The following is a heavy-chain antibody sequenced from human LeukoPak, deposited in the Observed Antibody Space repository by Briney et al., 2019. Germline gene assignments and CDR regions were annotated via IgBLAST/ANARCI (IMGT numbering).Heavy chain of an antibody. J-gene: IGHJ4*02. Sequence: GGSLRLSCAASGFTFSSYGMHWVRQAPGKGLEWVAFIRYDGSNKYYADSVRGRFTISRDNAKNTLYLQMNSLRAEDTAIYFCARVRSDYSSSSPPDYWGQGTPATVSS. V-gene: IGHV3-30*02. CDR2: IRYDGSNK. CDR3: ARVRSDYSSSSPPDY. D-gene: IGHD6-6*01. CDR1: GFTFSSYG.